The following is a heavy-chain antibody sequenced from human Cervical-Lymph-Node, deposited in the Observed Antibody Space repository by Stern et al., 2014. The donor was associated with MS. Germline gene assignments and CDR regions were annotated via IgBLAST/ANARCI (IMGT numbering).Heavy chain of an antibody. J-gene: IGHJ4*02. Sequence: QVQLVESGGGLVKPGGSLRLSCAASGFIFSDYYMSWIRRAPGKGLEWGSYISSSGSSIFYADSVKGRFTISRDNAENSLYLQMNSLRAEDTAVYYCARGDRAVTGAIDYWGQGTLVTVSS. CDR2: ISSSGSSI. CDR3: ARGDRAVTGAIDY. V-gene: IGHV3-11*01. D-gene: IGHD6-19*01. CDR1: GFIFSDYY.